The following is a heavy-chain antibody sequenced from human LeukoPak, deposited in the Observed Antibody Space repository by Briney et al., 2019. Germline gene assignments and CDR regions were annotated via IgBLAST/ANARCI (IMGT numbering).Heavy chain of an antibody. CDR3: AREYGSGWYDY. J-gene: IGHJ4*02. CDR2: ISSSSSYI. CDR1: GFTFSSYI. Sequence: PGGSLRLSCAASGFTFSSYIMNWVRQAPGKGPEWVSSISSSSSYIYYADSVKGRFTISRDNAKNSLYLQMNSLTVEDTAVYYCAREYGSGWYDYWGQGTLVTVSS. D-gene: IGHD6-19*01. V-gene: IGHV3-21*01.